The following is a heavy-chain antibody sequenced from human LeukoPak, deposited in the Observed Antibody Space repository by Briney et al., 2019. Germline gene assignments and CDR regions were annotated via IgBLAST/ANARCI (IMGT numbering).Heavy chain of an antibody. Sequence: GGSLRLSCAVSGFTFSSYEMNLVRQAPGKGLEWVSYISSSGSTIYYADSVKGRFTISRDNGKNSLYLQMNSLRAEDTAVYYCARVCGGDCLGAFDIWGQGTMVTVSP. CDR1: GFTFSSYE. CDR3: ARVCGGDCLGAFDI. V-gene: IGHV3-48*03. J-gene: IGHJ3*02. CDR2: ISSSGSTI. D-gene: IGHD2-21*02.